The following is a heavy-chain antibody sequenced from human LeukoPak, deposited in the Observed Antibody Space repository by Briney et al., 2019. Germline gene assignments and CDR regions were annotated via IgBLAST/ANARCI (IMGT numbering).Heavy chain of an antibody. D-gene: IGHD3-9*01. CDR2: IWYDGSNK. J-gene: IGHJ4*02. Sequence: GGSLRLSCAASGFTFSSYGMHWVRQAPGKGLEWVAVIWYDGSNKYYADSVKGRFTISRDNSKNTLYLQMNSLRAEDTAVYYCARDATPNILTGYYPHFDYWGQGTLVTVSS. CDR1: GFTFSSYG. CDR3: ARDATPNILTGYYPHFDY. V-gene: IGHV3-33*01.